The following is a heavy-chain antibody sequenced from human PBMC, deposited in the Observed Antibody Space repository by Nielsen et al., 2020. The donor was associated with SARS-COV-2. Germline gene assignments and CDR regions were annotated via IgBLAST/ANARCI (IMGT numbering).Heavy chain of an antibody. J-gene: IGHJ6*02. CDR1: GYSFTSYW. D-gene: IGHD2-8*01. V-gene: IGHV5-10-1*01. CDR3: ASALGYCTNGVCSPSYRYYYYYGMDV. Sequence: GESLKISCKGSGYSFTSYWISWVRQMPGKGLEWVGRIDPSDSYTNYSASFQGHVTISADKSISTAYLQWNSLKTSDTAMYYCASALGYCTNGVCSPSYRYYYYYGMDVWGQGTTVTVSS. CDR2: IDPSDSYT.